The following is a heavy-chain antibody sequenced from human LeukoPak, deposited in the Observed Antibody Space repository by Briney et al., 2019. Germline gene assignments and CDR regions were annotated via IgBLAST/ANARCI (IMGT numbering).Heavy chain of an antibody. D-gene: IGHD5-24*01. CDR2: IYYSGST. CDR1: GGSISSHY. Sequence: SETLSLTCTVSGGSISSHYWSWIRQPPGKGLEWIGYIYYSGSTNYNPSLKSRVTISVDTSKNQFSLKLSSVTAADTAVYYCASGRWRYCFDYWGQGTLVTVSS. J-gene: IGHJ4*02. CDR3: ASGRWRYCFDY. V-gene: IGHV4-59*11.